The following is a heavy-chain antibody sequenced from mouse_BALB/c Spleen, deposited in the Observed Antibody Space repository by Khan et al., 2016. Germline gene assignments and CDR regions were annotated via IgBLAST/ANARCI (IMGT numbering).Heavy chain of an antibody. CDR3: ARGVTTVVDYFDY. J-gene: IGHJ2*01. D-gene: IGHD1-1*01. CDR2: ISSGGTT. V-gene: IGHV5-6-5*01. Sequence: EVELVEPGGGLVKPGGSLKLSCAASGFTFSTYAMSWVRQTPEKRLEWVASISSGGTTYYPDSLKGRFTISRDNARNILYVQMSSLRSEDTAMYYCARGVTTVVDYFDYWGQGTTLTVSS. CDR1: GFTFSTYA.